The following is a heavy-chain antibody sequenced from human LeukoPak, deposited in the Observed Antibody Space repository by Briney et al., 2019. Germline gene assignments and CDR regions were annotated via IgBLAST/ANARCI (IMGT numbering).Heavy chain of an antibody. CDR2: IYSGGST. CDR1: GFTFSSSA. CDR3: ARGPMAVADSYYYYYMDV. J-gene: IGHJ6*03. D-gene: IGHD6-19*01. V-gene: IGHV3-53*01. Sequence: GGSLRLSCVTSGFTFSSSAMTWVRQAPGKGLEWVSVIYSGGSTYYADSVKGRFTISRDNSKNTLYLQMNSLRAEDTAVYYCARGPMAVADSYYYYYMDVWGKGTTVTVSS.